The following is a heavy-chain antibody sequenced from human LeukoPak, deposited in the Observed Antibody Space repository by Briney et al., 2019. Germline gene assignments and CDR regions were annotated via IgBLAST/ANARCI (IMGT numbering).Heavy chain of an antibody. CDR3: ARVGPPGIDALDV. CDR1: GFTFSDHY. V-gene: IGHV3-72*01. CDR2: ARNKANRYTT. J-gene: IGHJ3*01. Sequence: GGSLRLSCAASGFTFSDHYMDWVRQVPGKGLEWVGRARNKANRYTTEHAASVKGRFTILRDESKTSVYLQMSRLRAEDTAVYFCARVGPPGIDALDVWGQGTMVTVSS. D-gene: IGHD3-10*01.